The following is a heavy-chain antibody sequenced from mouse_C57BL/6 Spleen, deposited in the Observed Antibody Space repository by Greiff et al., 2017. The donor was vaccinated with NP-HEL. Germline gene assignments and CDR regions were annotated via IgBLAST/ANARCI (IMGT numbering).Heavy chain of an antibody. D-gene: IGHD1-1*01. CDR3: ARPSYGSSPWFAY. V-gene: IGHV1-18*01. J-gene: IGHJ3*01. Sequence: EVQLQQSGPELVKPGASVKIPCKASGYTFTDYNMDWVKQSHGKSLEWIGDINPNNGGTIYNQKFKGKATLTVDKSSSTAYMELRSLTSEDTAVYYFARPSYGSSPWFAYWGQGTLVTVSA. CDR2: INPNNGGT. CDR1: GYTFTDYN.